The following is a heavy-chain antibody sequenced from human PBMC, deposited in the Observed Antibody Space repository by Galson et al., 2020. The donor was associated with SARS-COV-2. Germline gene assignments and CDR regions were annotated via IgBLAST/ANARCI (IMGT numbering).Heavy chain of an antibody. Sequence: SVKVSCKASGGTFSSYAISWVRQAPGQGLEWMGGIIPIFGTANYAQKFQGRVTITADESTSTAYMELSSLRSEDTAVYYCAREVQEELRGYYYGMDVWGQGTTVTVSS. J-gene: IGHJ6*02. D-gene: IGHD2-21*01. V-gene: IGHV1-69*13. CDR2: IIPIFGTA. CDR3: AREVQEELRGYYYGMDV. CDR1: GGTFSSYA.